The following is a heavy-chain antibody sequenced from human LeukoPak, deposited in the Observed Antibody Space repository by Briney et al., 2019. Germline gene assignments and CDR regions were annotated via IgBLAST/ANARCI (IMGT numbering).Heavy chain of an antibody. CDR2: IKQDGNEK. V-gene: IGHV3-7*01. CDR1: GFTFSSYW. D-gene: IGHD4-23*01. J-gene: IGHJ4*02. Sequence: GGSLRLSCAASGFTFSSYWMSWVRQAPGKGLEWVANIKQDGNEKYYLDSVRGRFTISRDNAKNSLYLQMNSLRAEDTAVYYCARDLGKIGGNSSPFDYWGQGTLVTVSS. CDR3: ARDLGKIGGNSSPFDY.